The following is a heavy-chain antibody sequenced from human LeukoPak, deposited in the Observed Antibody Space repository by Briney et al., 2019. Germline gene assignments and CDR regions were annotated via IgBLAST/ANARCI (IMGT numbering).Heavy chain of an antibody. CDR3: ARGYDFWSGYYDFDY. J-gene: IGHJ4*02. CDR1: GFTFSSHG. D-gene: IGHD3-3*01. Sequence: SGESLRLSCAASGFTFSSHGLHWVRQAPGQGLEWVAFIRYDGTNKYYADSVKGRFTISRDNSNNTLYLQMNSLRAEDTAVYYCARGYDFWSGYYDFDYWGQGTLVTVSS. V-gene: IGHV3-30*02. CDR2: IRYDGTNK.